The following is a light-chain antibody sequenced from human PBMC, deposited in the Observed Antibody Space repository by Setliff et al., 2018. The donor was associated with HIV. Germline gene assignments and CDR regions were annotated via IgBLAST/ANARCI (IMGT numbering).Light chain of an antibody. Sequence: SVLTQPASVSGSPGQSITISCTGTSSDVGGYNYVSWYQQYPGKAPKLMISEVRNRASGVSSRFSGSKSGNTASLTISGLQTGDEGDYYCSSYTGSTLYVFGTGTKVTVL. V-gene: IGLV2-14*01. CDR1: SSDVGGYNY. J-gene: IGLJ1*01. CDR2: EVR. CDR3: SSYTGSTLYV.